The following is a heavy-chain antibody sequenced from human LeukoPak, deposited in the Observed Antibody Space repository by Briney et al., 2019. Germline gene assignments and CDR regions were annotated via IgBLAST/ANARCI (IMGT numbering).Heavy chain of an antibody. D-gene: IGHD3-16*01. CDR2: VYSGDGGT. V-gene: IGHV3-66*01. CDR3: ATASLHGYTDSYGVDV. CDR1: GFTVINNY. Sequence: GGSLRLSCAASGFTVINNYMSWVRQAPGKGLEWVSVVYSGDGGTYYARSVKGRFTISRDDSKNMLYLQMSSLRAEDTAVYYCATASLHGYTDSYGVDVWGQGTTVTVSS. J-gene: IGHJ6*02.